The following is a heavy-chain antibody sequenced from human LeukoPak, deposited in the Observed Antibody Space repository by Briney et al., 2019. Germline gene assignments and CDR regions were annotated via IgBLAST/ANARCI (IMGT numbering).Heavy chain of an antibody. D-gene: IGHD2-2*01. V-gene: IGHV3-30*02. CDR3: ANHLACGSTSCPPFDY. J-gene: IGHJ4*02. Sequence: GGSLRLSCAASGFTFSSYGMHWVRQAPGKGLEWVAFIRYDGSNKYYADSVKGRFTISRDNSKNTLYLQMNSLRAEDTAVYYCANHLACGSTSCPPFDYWGQGTLVTVSS. CDR2: IRYDGSNK. CDR1: GFTFSSYG.